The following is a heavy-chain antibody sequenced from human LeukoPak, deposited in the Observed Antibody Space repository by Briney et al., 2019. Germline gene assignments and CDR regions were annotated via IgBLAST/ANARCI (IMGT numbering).Heavy chain of an antibody. J-gene: IGHJ4*02. CDR3: ARGDITMIVVVISARLIDY. CDR1: GFTFSSYA. V-gene: IGHV3-30-3*01. CDR2: ISYDGSNK. D-gene: IGHD3-22*01. Sequence: GGSLRLSCAASGFTFSSYAMHWVRQAPGKGLEWVAVISYDGSNKYYADSVKGRFTISRDNSKNTLYLQMNSLRAEDTAVYYCARGDITMIVVVISARLIDYWGQGTLVTVSS.